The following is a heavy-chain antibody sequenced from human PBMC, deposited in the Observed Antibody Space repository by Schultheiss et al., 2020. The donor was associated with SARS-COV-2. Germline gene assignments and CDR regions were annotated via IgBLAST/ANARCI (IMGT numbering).Heavy chain of an antibody. Sequence: GESLKISCKVSGYTFTGYYMHWVRQAPGQGLEWMGWINPNSGGTNYAQKFQGRVTITADESTSTAYMELSSLRSEDTAVYYCAREGELRGAFDIWGQGTMVTVSS. CDR2: INPNSGGT. CDR3: AREGELRGAFDI. J-gene: IGHJ3*02. CDR1: GYTFTGYY. V-gene: IGHV1-2*02. D-gene: IGHD1-26*01.